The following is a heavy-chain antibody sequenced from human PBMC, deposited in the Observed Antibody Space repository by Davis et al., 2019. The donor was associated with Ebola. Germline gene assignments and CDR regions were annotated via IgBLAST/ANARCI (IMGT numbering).Heavy chain of an antibody. J-gene: IGHJ6*02. Sequence: GESLKISCAASGFTFSNFPMHWVRQAPGKGLDWVAVISYDGSNKFYADSVKGRFTISRDNSKNTLYVQMNSLRAEDTAVYYCARGGRWKQYCSSTSCYTNYGMDVWGQGTTVTVSS. D-gene: IGHD2-2*02. CDR3: ARGGRWKQYCSSTSCYTNYGMDV. V-gene: IGHV3-30-3*01. CDR1: GFTFSNFP. CDR2: ISYDGSNK.